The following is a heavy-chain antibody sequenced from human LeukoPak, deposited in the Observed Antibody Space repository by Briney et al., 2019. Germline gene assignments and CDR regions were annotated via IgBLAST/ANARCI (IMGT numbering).Heavy chain of an antibody. CDR3: ASGKRGWLQISRYGMDV. J-gene: IGHJ6*02. CDR2: IIPIFGTA. CDR1: GGTFSSYA. Sequence: ASVKVSCKASGGTFSSYAISWVRQAPGQGLEWMGGIIPIFGTANYAQKFRGRVTITADESTSTAYMELSSLRSEDTAVYYCASGKRGWLQISRYGMDVWGQGTTVTVSS. D-gene: IGHD5-24*01. V-gene: IGHV1-69*13.